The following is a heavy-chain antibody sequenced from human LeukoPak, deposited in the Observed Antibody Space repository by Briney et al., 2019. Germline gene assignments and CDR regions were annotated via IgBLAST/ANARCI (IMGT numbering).Heavy chain of an antibody. J-gene: IGHJ4*02. V-gene: IGHV3-23*01. D-gene: IGHD3-10*01. CDR3: AKGLRGITMVRGVIPWYYFDY. CDR2: ISGSGGST. Sequence: PGGSLRLSCAASGFTFSSFWMTWVRQAPGKGLEWVSAISGSGGSTYYADSVKGRLTISRDNSKNTLYLQMNSLRAEDTAVYYCAKGLRGITMVRGVIPWYYFDYWGQGTLVTVSS. CDR1: GFTFSSFW.